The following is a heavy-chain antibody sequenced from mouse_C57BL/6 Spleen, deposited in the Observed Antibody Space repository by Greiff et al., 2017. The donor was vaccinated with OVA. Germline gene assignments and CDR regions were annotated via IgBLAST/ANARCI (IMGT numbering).Heavy chain of an antibody. CDR3: ARQNYSNYYYYAMDY. J-gene: IGHJ4*01. V-gene: IGHV5-9*01. CDR1: GFTFSSYT. D-gene: IGHD2-5*01. Sequence: EVKLMESGGGLVKPGGSLKLSCAASGFTFSSYTMSWVRQTPEKRLEWVATISGGGGNTYYPDSVKGRFTISRDNAKNTLYLQMSSLRSEDTALYYCARQNYSNYYYYAMDYWGQGTSVTVSS. CDR2: ISGGGGNT.